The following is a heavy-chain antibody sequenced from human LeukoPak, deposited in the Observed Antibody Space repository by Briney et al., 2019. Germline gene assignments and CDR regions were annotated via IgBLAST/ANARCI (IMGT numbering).Heavy chain of an antibody. J-gene: IGHJ4*02. CDR3: ARPSSGFHF. CDR2: IRTKVDSYAT. V-gene: IGHV3-73*01. D-gene: IGHD3-22*01. CDR1: GFIFSDFA. Sequence: GGSLRLSCAASGFIFSDFAMHWVRQASGKGLEWVGRIRTKVDSYATTYAASVKGRFTVSRDDSKNTAYLEMNSLKSEDTAVYXCARPSSGFHFWGQGTLVTVSS.